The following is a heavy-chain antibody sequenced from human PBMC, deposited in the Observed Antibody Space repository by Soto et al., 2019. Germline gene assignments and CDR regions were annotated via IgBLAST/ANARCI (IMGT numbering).Heavy chain of an antibody. J-gene: IGHJ4*02. CDR3: ARESDSSGYIFDY. Sequence: QAGGSLRLSCAASGFTFSTYAMHWVRQAPGKGLEWVAIISYDGSSNYYADSVKGRITISRDNAKNTLYLQMNSLRDEDTAVYYCARESDSSGYIFDYWGQGTLVTVSS. CDR2: ISYDGSSN. D-gene: IGHD3-22*01. V-gene: IGHV3-30*04. CDR1: GFTFSTYA.